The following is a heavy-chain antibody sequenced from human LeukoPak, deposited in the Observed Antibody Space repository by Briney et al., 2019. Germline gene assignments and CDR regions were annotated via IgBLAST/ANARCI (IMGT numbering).Heavy chain of an antibody. V-gene: IGHV3-23*01. Sequence: GGSLRLSCAASGFIFTTYWMSWVRQAPGKGLEWVSAISGSGGSTYYADSVKGRFTISRDNSKNTLYLQMNSLRAEDTAVYYCAKAPRSLTMPDYWGQGTLVTVSS. CDR1: GFIFTTYW. CDR2: ISGSGGST. CDR3: AKAPRSLTMPDY. J-gene: IGHJ4*02. D-gene: IGHD2-2*01.